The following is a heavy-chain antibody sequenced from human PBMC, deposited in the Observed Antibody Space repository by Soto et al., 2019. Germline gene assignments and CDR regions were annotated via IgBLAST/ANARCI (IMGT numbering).Heavy chain of an antibody. J-gene: IGHJ4*02. V-gene: IGHV3-21*01. Sequence: EVQLVESGGGLVKPGGSLRLSCAVSGFIFSRYIMNWVRQAPGKGLEWVSSIGTSGSYIYDTDSVKGRFTISRDNTKDSLYLQMNSLRAEDTAIYYCARGSAFIGLDYWGQGTPVTVSS. D-gene: IGHD1-26*01. CDR3: ARGSAFIGLDY. CDR2: IGTSGSYI. CDR1: GFIFSRYI.